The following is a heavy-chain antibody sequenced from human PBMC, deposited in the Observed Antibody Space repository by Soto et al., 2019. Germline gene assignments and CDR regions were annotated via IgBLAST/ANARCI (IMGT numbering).Heavy chain of an antibody. CDR3: ANTHDHSGWYDY. CDR2: ISGSGGST. J-gene: IGHJ4*02. CDR1: GFTFSSYA. D-gene: IGHD6-19*01. Sequence: SLRLSCAASGFTFSSYAMSWVRQAPGKGLEWVSAISGSGGSTYYADSVKGRFTISRDNSKNTLYLQMNSLRAEDTAVYYCANTHDHSGWYDYWGQGTLVTVSS. V-gene: IGHV3-23*01.